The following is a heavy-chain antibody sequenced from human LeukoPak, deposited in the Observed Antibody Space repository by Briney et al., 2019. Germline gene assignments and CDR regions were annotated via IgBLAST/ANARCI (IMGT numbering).Heavy chain of an antibody. CDR1: GGSFSGYY. J-gene: IGHJ4*02. Sequence: PSETLSLTCAVYGGSFSGYYWSWIRQPPGKGLEWIGEINHSGSTNYNPSLKSRVTISVDKSKNQFSLKLSSVTAADTAVYYCARAPRIAAAGTRFDYWGQGTLVTVSS. D-gene: IGHD6-13*01. V-gene: IGHV4-34*01. CDR2: INHSGST. CDR3: ARAPRIAAAGTRFDY.